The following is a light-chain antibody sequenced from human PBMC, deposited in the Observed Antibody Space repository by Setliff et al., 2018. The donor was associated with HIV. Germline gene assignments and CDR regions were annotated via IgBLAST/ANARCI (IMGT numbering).Light chain of an antibody. CDR1: SSDVGAYNY. CDR3: SSFTSSSTYV. Sequence: QSALTQPRSVSGSPGQSVTISCTGASSDVGAYNYVSWYQQNPGKAPKLMIYDVNKRPSGVPDRFSGSKSGNTASLTISGLQAEDEADYYCSSFTSSSTYVFGSGTKVTV. V-gene: IGLV2-11*01. CDR2: DVN. J-gene: IGLJ1*01.